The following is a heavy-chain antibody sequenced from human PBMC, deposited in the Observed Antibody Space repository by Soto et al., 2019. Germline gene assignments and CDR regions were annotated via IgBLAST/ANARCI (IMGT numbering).Heavy chain of an antibody. CDR2: IYYSGST. V-gene: IGHV4-39*01. CDR1: GGSISSSSYY. J-gene: IGHJ4*02. D-gene: IGHD4-17*01. Sequence: SETLSLTCTVSGGSISSSSYYWGWIRQPPGKGLEWIGSIYYSGSTYYNPSLKSRVTISVDTSKNQFSLKLSSVTAADTAVYYCASPGMDYGGKYDYWGQGTLVTVSS. CDR3: ASPGMDYGGKYDY.